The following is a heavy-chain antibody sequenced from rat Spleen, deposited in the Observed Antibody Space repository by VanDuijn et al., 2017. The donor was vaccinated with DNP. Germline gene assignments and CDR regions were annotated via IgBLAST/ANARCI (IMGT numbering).Heavy chain of an antibody. CDR2: ITTGGEIT. V-gene: IGHV5-31*01. CDR3: ARQLLYWYFDF. Sequence: EVQLVESGGDPVQPGRSLTLSCVVSGFTFNKDWMTWVRQVPGKGLEWIASITTGGEITYYPDSVKGRFTISRDHATNTLYLRLNSLRSEDTATYYCARQLLYWYFDFWGPGTMVTVSS. J-gene: IGHJ1*01. CDR1: GFTFNKDW.